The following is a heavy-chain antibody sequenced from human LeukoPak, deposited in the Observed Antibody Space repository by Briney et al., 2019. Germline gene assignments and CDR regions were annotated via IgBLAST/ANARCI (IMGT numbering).Heavy chain of an antibody. J-gene: IGHJ4*02. CDR3: ARETNDWNFDY. CDR2: FNPSGDTT. CDR1: GYTFTVYY. Sequence: ASVKVPCKASGYTFTVYYIHWVRQAPGQGLEWVGIFNPSGDTTSYAQKFQGRVTMTRDTSTSTVYMEVSSLRSEDTAVYYCARETNDWNFDYWGQGTLVTVSS. V-gene: IGHV1-46*01. D-gene: IGHD1-1*01.